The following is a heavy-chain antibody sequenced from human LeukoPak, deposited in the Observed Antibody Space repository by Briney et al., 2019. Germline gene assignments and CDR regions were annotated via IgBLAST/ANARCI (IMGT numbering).Heavy chain of an antibody. J-gene: IGHJ4*02. CDR2: INSDGSST. V-gene: IGHV3-74*01. CDR3: ARDLGGSSGYYGSFDY. D-gene: IGHD3-22*01. CDR1: GFTFSTHW. Sequence: GGSLRLSCAASGFTFSTHWMYWVRQAPGKGLVWVSRINSDGSSTSYADSVKGRFTISRDNAKNTLYLQMNSLRAEDTAVYYCARDLGGSSGYYGSFDYWGQGTLVTVSS.